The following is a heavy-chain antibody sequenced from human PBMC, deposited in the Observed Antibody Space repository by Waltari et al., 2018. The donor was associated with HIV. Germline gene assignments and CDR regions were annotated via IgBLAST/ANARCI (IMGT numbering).Heavy chain of an antibody. D-gene: IGHD3-3*01. CDR3: ASTLRFLEWGIDY. V-gene: IGHV3-7*01. J-gene: IGHJ4*02. CDR2: IKQDGSEK. CDR1: GFTFSRYW. Sequence: EVQLVESGGGLVQPGGSLRLSCAATGFTFSRYWLSWVRQAPGEGLEWGANIKQDGSEKYYVDSVKGRFTISRDNAKNSLYLQMNSLRAEDTAVYYCASTLRFLEWGIDYWGQGTLVTVSS.